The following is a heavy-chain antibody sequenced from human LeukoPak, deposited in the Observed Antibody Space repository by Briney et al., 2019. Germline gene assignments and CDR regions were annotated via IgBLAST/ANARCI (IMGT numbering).Heavy chain of an antibody. D-gene: IGHD3-22*01. CDR2: ISAYNGNT. V-gene: IGHV1-18*01. CDR1: GDTFTSYG. Sequence: GASVKVSCRASGDTFTSYGISWVRQAPGRGREWMVWISAYNGNTNYAQKLQGRVTMTTDTSTSTAYMELRSLRSDDTAVYYCAGFPHDSSGYYPFDYWGQGTLVTVSS. J-gene: IGHJ4*02. CDR3: AGFPHDSSGYYPFDY.